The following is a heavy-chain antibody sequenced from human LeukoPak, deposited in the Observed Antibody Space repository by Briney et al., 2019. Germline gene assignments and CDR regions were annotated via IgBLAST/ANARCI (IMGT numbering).Heavy chain of an antibody. J-gene: IGHJ6*03. V-gene: IGHV3-23*01. CDR2: ISGSGGST. D-gene: IGHD4-17*01. CDR3: AKGGTVTTFHYYYYVDV. Sequence: GGSLRLSCAASGFTFSSYGMSWVRQAPGKGLEWVSAISGSGGSTYYADSVKGRFTISRDNSKNTLYLQMNSLRAEDTAVYYCAKGGTVTTFHYYYYVDVWGKGTTVTISS. CDR1: GFTFSSYG.